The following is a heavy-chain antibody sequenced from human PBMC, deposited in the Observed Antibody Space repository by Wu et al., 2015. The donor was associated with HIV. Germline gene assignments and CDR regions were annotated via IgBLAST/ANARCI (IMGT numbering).Heavy chain of an antibody. D-gene: IGHD1-20*01. CDR3: ASYGPGYNWMYS. V-gene: IGHV1-2*02. CDR2: ILPNTDAT. CDR1: GYNFNGYY. J-gene: IGHJ4*02. Sequence: QVQMFQSGAEVKKPGASVMVSCKTSGYNFNGYYMHWVRQAPGQGLEWMGWILPNTDATKYAPRFQGRVTMTRDTSISTIYMELRGLRSDDTALYFCASYGPGYNWMYSWGQGTLVTVSS.